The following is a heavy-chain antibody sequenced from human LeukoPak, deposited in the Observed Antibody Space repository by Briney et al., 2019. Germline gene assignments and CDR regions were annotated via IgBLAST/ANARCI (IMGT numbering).Heavy chain of an antibody. V-gene: IGHV4-34*01. CDR2: INHSGST. CDR1: GGSFSGYY. Sequence: SETLSLTCAVYGGSFSGYYWSWIRQPPGKGLEWIGEINHSGSTNYNPSLKSRVTISVDKSKNQFSLKLSSVTAADTAVYYCAREGYSYGRHFDYWGQGTLVTVSS. J-gene: IGHJ4*02. D-gene: IGHD5-18*01. CDR3: AREGYSYGRHFDY.